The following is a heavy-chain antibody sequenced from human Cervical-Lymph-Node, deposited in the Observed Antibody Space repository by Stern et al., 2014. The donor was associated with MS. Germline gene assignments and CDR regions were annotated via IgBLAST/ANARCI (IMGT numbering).Heavy chain of an antibody. V-gene: IGHV3-30*18. CDR1: GFTFSGYG. D-gene: IGHD2-2*01. CDR3: AKVHCSGTSCLWNDAFDS. CDR2: ISYDGGGE. J-gene: IGHJ3*02. Sequence: VQLVESGGGVVQPGRSLRLSCAASGFTFSGYGMHWVRQAPGKGLEWVAVISYDGGGEYYADSVKGRFTISRDNSKNTLFLQMNSLRAEDTGLYYCAKVHCSGTSCLWNDAFDSWGQGTMVTVSS.